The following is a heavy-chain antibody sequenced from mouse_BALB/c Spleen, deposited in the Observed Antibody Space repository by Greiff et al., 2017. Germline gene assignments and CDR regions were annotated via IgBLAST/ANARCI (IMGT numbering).Heavy chain of an antibody. CDR2: IDPSDSYT. D-gene: IGHD2-1*01. Sequence: QVQLQQPGAELVKPGASVKLSCKASGYTFTSYWMHWVKQRPGQGLEWIGEIDPSDSYTNYNQKFKGKATLTVDKSSSTAYMQLSSLTSEDSAVYYCFYGNYEFAYWGQGTLVTVSA. V-gene: IGHV1-69*02. CDR1: GYTFTSYW. CDR3: FYGNYEFAY. J-gene: IGHJ3*01.